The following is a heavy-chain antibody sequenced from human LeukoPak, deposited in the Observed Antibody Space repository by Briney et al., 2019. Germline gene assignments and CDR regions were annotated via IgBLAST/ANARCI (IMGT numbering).Heavy chain of an antibody. Sequence: GSSVKVSCKASGGTFSSYAISWVRQAPGHGLEWMGGIIPIFGTANYAQKFQGRVTITADKSTSTAYMELSSLRSEDTAVYYCARRGHSSGWYYFDYWGQGTLVTVSS. D-gene: IGHD6-19*01. J-gene: IGHJ4*02. CDR3: ARRGHSSGWYYFDY. CDR1: GGTFSSYA. V-gene: IGHV1-69*06. CDR2: IIPIFGTA.